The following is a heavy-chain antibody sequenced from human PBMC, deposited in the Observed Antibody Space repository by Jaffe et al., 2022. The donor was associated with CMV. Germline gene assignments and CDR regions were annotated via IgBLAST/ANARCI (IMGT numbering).Heavy chain of an antibody. CDR2: ISYDGSNK. Sequence: QVQLVESGGGVVQPGRSLRLSCAASGFTFSSYGMHWVRQAPGKGLEWVAVISYDGSNKYYADSVKGRFTISRDNSKNTLYLQMNSLRAEDTAVYYCAKHRHHAIWSGYRIGGFDPWGQGTLVTVSS. J-gene: IGHJ5*02. CDR1: GFTFSSYG. CDR3: AKHRHHAIWSGYRIGGFDP. V-gene: IGHV3-30*18. D-gene: IGHD3-3*01.